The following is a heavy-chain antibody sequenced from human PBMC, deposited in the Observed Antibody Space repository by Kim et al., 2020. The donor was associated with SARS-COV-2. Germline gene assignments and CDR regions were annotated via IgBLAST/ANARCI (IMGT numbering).Heavy chain of an antibody. CDR3: AKDRGESIFYYFDY. CDR1: GFTFSSYG. V-gene: IGHV3-30*18. D-gene: IGHD3-10*01. J-gene: IGHJ4*02. CDR2: ISYDGSNK. Sequence: GGSLRLSCAASGFTFSSYGMRWVRQAPGKGLEWVAVISYDGSNKYYADSVKGRFTISRDNSKNTLYLQMNSLRAEDTAVYYCAKDRGESIFYYFDYWGQGTLVTVSS.